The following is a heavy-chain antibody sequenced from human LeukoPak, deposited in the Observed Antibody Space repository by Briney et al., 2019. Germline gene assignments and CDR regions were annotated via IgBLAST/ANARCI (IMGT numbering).Heavy chain of an antibody. CDR2: ISGGGDNT. J-gene: IGHJ4*02. CDR3: AKTDLTVAARPLDY. V-gene: IGHV3-23*01. CDR1: GFTFSTYA. D-gene: IGHD6-6*01. Sequence: GGSLRLSCAVSGFTFSTYAMSWVRQAPGKGLEWVSGISGGGDNTYYADSVKGRFTISRDNSKNTLYLQMHSLRAEDTAVYYCAKTDLTVAARPLDYWGQGTLVTVSS.